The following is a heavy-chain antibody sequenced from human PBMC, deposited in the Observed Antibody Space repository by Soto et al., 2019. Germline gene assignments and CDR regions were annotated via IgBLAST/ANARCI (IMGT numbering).Heavy chain of an antibody. CDR2: ISGSGGST. CDR1: GFTFSSYA. D-gene: IGHD1-26*01. Sequence: PGGSLRLSSEASGFTFSSYAMSWVRQAPGKGLEWVSAISGSGGSTYYADSVKCRFTISRDNSKNTLYLQMNSLRAEDTAVYYCAKAHWIGSYLGAFDIWVQGTMVTVSS. V-gene: IGHV3-23*01. CDR3: AKAHWIGSYLGAFDI. J-gene: IGHJ3*02.